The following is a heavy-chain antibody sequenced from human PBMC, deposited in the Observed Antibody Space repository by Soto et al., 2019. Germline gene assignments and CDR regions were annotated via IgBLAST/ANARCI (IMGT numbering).Heavy chain of an antibody. CDR2: VYYSGSA. Sequence: QVQLQESGPGLVKPSQTLSLTCNVSSGSISRGPYYWSWIRQHPGGGLECIGYVYYSGSAYYNPSLESRFTISIDTSKSHFSLKLISVTAADTAVYYGARGSMVRGVTPFDIWGHGTLVSVSS. CDR1: SGSISRGPYY. D-gene: IGHD3-10*01. V-gene: IGHV4-31*03. CDR3: ARGSMVRGVTPFDI. J-gene: IGHJ3*02.